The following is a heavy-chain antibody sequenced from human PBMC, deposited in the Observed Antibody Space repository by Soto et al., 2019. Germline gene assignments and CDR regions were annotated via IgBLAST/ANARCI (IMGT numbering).Heavy chain of an antibody. CDR3: AKDQPYYYGSGYKKLVDAFDI. J-gene: IGHJ3*02. Sequence: GGSLRLSCASSGFTFSSYAMSLVRQAPGKGLEWVSAISGSGGSTYYADSVKGRFTISRDNSKNTLYLQMNSLRAEDTAVYYCAKDQPYYYGSGYKKLVDAFDIWGQGTMVTVSS. D-gene: IGHD3-10*01. CDR1: GFTFSSYA. V-gene: IGHV3-23*01. CDR2: ISGSGGST.